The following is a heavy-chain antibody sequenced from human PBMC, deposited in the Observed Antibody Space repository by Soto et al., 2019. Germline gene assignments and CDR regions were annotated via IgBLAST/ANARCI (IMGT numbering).Heavy chain of an antibody. CDR3: ARGGGFWSGYYRFLDY. V-gene: IGHV4-39*01. CDR2: IYYSGST. CDR1: GGSISSSSYY. D-gene: IGHD3-3*01. J-gene: IGHJ4*02. Sequence: QLQLQESGPGLVKPSETLSLTCTVSGGSISSSSYYWGWIRQPPGKGLEWIGSIYYSGSTYYNPSLKSRVTISVDTSKNQFSLKLSSVTAADTAVYYCARGGGFWSGYYRFLDYWGQGTLVTVSS.